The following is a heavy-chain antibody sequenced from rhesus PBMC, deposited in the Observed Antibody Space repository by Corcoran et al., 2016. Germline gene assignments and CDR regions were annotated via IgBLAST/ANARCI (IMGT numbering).Heavy chain of an antibody. J-gene: IGHJ4*01. CDR3: ARDRTPISIDY. D-gene: IGHD3-40*01. CDR1: GFTFSDYY. V-gene: IGHV3-59*01. Sequence: EVQLVESGGGLAKPGGSLRLSCAAPGFTFSDYYMHGVSQGLGKGLGGVSRISNGGGSTWYADSVKGRFTISRENAKNTLYLQMDSLRAEDKAVYYCARDRTPISIDYWGQGVLVTVSS. CDR2: ISNGGGST.